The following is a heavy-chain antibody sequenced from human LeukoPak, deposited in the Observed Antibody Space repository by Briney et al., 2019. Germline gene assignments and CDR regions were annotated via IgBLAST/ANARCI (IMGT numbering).Heavy chain of an antibody. CDR2: ISGSGSDI. Sequence: GGSLRLSCAGSGFTFSFYSLNWVRQAPGRGLEWVSFISGSGSDIFYADSVKGRFTISRDNAKNAMSLQMDSLRGDDTAVYYCARDIGGSYSAIDYWGQGTLVTVSS. V-gene: IGHV3-21*01. D-gene: IGHD1-26*01. CDR3: ARDIGGSYSAIDY. J-gene: IGHJ4*02. CDR1: GFTFSFYS.